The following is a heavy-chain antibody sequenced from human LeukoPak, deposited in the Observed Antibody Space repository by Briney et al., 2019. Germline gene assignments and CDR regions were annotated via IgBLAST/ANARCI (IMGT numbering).Heavy chain of an antibody. CDR3: AKDLPGIAVAGAAFGY. J-gene: IGHJ4*02. CDR2: ISGSGGST. D-gene: IGHD6-19*01. CDR1: GFTFSSYG. Sequence: GRSLRLSCAASGFTFSSYGMHWVRQAPGKGLEWVSAISGSGGSTYYADSVKGRFTISRDNSKNTLYLQMNSLRAEDTAVYYCAKDLPGIAVAGAAFGYWGQGTLVTVSS. V-gene: IGHV3-23*01.